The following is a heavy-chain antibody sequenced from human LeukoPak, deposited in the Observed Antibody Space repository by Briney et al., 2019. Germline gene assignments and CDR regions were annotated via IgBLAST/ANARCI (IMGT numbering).Heavy chain of an antibody. CDR3: ARRYTASPGERFDY. CDR2: IYSSGNT. V-gene: IGHV4-59*08. Sequence: PSETLSLTCTVSGGSISNHYWTWIRQPPGKGLEWIGYIYSSGNTNYNPSLNSRVTISLDTSKNQFSLILRSLTAADTAVYYCARRYTASPGERFDYWGQGTLVTVSS. D-gene: IGHD2-2*02. J-gene: IGHJ4*02. CDR1: GGSISNHY.